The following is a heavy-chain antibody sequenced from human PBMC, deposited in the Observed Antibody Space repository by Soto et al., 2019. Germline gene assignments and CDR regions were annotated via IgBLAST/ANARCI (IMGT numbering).Heavy chain of an antibody. CDR2: SNPNSGGT. CDR1: GYTFTGYY. V-gene: IGHV1-2*04. J-gene: IGHJ6*02. Sequence: ASVKVSCKASGYTFTGYYMHWVRQAPGQGLEWMGWSNPNSGGTNYSQKFQGWVTITRDTSISTAYMELSRLRSDDMAVYYCAREYLIKHTAMVNRRLYYYGMDVWGQGTTVTVSS. CDR3: AREYLIKHTAMVNRRLYYYGMDV. D-gene: IGHD5-18*01.